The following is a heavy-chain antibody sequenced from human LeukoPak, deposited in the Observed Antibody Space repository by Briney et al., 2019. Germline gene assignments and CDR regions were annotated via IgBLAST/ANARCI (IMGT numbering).Heavy chain of an antibody. D-gene: IGHD6-19*01. Sequence: SETLSLTCAVCGGSFSGYYWSWIRQPPGKGLEWIGYIYYSGSTNYNPSLKSRVTISVDTSKNQFSLKLSSVTAADTAVYYCARAAVAGRGPWFDPWGQGTLVTVSS. V-gene: IGHV4-59*01. CDR2: IYYSGST. CDR1: GGSFSGYY. CDR3: ARAAVAGRGPWFDP. J-gene: IGHJ5*02.